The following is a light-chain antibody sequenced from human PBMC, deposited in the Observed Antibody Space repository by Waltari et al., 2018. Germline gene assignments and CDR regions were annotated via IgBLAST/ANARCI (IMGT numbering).Light chain of an antibody. CDR1: QGIENW. CDR3: QQTNSFPRT. CDR2: SAS. Sequence: DIQMTQSPSFVSASVGDRVTITCRASQGIENWLAWYQQTPGKAPKFLIYSASSLQSGVPSRFVGSGSGTDFILTISRLQPEDFATYYCQQTNSFPRTFGQGTKVAIK. V-gene: IGKV1-12*01. J-gene: IGKJ1*01.